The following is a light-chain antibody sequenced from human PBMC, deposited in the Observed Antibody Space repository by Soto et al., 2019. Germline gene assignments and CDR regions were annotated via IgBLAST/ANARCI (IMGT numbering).Light chain of an antibody. J-gene: IGLJ3*02. CDR2: DVT. CDR1: SSDVGDYEH. Sequence: QSALTQPPSVSGSPGQSVTISCTVTSSDVGDYEHVSWYQQAPGTAPKLIIFDVTNRPSGVPDRFSGPKSGNTPSLTIFGLQAEDEADYYCSLYTSSSTWVFGGGTKVTVL. V-gene: IGLV2-18*01. CDR3: SLYTSSSTWV.